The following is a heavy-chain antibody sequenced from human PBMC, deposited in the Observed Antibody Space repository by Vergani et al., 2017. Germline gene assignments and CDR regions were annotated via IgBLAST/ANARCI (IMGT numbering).Heavy chain of an antibody. D-gene: IGHD3/OR15-3a*01. J-gene: IGHJ6*02. CDR2: MNPNSGKT. CDR1: GYTFTSHD. CDR3: ARVPDLWTGYTDD. Sequence: QVQLVQSGAEVQKPGASVKVSCKASGYTFTSHDIYWVRQAPGQGLEWMGWMNPNSGKTGYAQKFQGRVTLTGNTSISTAYMDLRSLRSEDTAKYFCARVPDLWTGYTDDWGQGTTITVSS. V-gene: IGHV1-8*03.